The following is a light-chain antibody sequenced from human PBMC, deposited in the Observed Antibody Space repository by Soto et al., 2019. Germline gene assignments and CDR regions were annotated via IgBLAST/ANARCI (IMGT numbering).Light chain of an antibody. J-gene: IGLJ2*01. CDR3: SSYTVINAPHVV. CDR1: STDVGGYNY. CDR2: EVS. Sequence: QSVLTQPASVSGSPGQSITISCTGTSTDVGGYNYVSWYQQHPGKAPKLVIYEVSNRPSEVSNRFSGSKSGNTASLTISGLQAEEEADYYCSSYTVINAPHVVFGGGTKVNVL. V-gene: IGLV2-14*01.